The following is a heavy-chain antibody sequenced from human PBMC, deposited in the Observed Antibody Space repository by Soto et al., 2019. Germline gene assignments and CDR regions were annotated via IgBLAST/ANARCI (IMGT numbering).Heavy chain of an antibody. J-gene: IGHJ6*02. CDR1: GGTFSSYA. Sequence: SVKVSCKASGGTFSSYAISWVRQAPGQGLEWMGGIIPIFGTANYAQKFQGRVTITADESTSTAYMELSSLRSEDTAVYYCARDDVVVVAATPFRYYYGMDVWGQGTTVTAP. V-gene: IGHV1-69*13. CDR3: ARDDVVVVAATPFRYYYGMDV. D-gene: IGHD2-15*01. CDR2: IIPIFGTA.